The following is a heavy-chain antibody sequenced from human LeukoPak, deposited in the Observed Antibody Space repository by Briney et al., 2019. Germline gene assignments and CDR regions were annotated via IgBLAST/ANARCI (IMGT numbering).Heavy chain of an antibody. D-gene: IGHD3-22*01. CDR1: GGSFSGYY. V-gene: IGHV4-34*01. Sequence: PSETLSLTCAVYGGSFSGYYWSWIRQPPGKGLEWIGEINHSGSTNYNPSLKSRVTISVDKSKNQFSLKLSSVTAADTAVYYCARDYYDSSGYVSPFDPWGQGTLVTVSS. CDR2: INHSGST. CDR3: ARDYYDSSGYVSPFDP. J-gene: IGHJ5*02.